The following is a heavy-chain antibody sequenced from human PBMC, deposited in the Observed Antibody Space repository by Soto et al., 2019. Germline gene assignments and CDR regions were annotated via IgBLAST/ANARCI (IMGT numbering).Heavy chain of an antibody. CDR2: IYYSGST. V-gene: IGHV4-31*03. J-gene: IGHJ6*02. CDR3: ARDEYYYGMDV. Sequence: SDTLSLACTVSGGSISSGGYYWSWIRQHPGKGLEWIGYIYYSGSTYYNPSLKSRVTISVDTSKNQFSLKLSSVTAADTAVYYCARDEYYYGMDVWGQGTTVTVSS. CDR1: GGSISSGGYY.